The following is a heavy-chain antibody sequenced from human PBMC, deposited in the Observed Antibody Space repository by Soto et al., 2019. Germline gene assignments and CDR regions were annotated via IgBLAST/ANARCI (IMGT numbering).Heavy chain of an antibody. CDR2: IYHSGST. J-gene: IGHJ4*01. Sequence: PSETLSLTCAVSGGSISSGGYSWSWIRQPPGKGLEWIGYIYHSGSTYYNPSLKSRVTISVDRSKNQFSLKLSSVTAADTAVYYCARYQTTVTSYDYWGQGTQVTVSS. CDR3: ARYQTTVTSYDY. CDR1: GGSISSGGYS. V-gene: IGHV4-30-2*01. D-gene: IGHD4-17*01.